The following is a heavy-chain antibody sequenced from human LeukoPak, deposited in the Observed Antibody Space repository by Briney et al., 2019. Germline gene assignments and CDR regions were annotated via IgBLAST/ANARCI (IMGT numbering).Heavy chain of an antibody. CDR2: ISSSGSTI. CDR1: GFTFSDYY. D-gene: IGHD2-15*01. Sequence: GGSLRLSCAASGFTFSDYYMSWIRQAPGKGLEWVSYISSSGSTIYYADSVKGRFTISRDNAKNSLYLQMNSLRAEDTVVYYCARDRGPRYCSGGSCYFDAFDIWGQGTMVTVSS. J-gene: IGHJ3*02. CDR3: ARDRGPRYCSGGSCYFDAFDI. V-gene: IGHV3-11*01.